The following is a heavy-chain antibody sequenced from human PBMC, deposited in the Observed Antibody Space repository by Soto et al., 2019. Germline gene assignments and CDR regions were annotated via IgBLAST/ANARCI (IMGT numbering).Heavy chain of an antibody. CDR2: TYYRSKWYN. J-gene: IGHJ4*02. CDR3: ARDDGYKRRAHFDY. D-gene: IGHD5-12*01. V-gene: IGHV6-1*01. Sequence: SQTLSLTCAISGDIVSSNSAAWNWIRQSPSRGLEWLGRTYYRSKWYNDYAVSVKSRITINPDTSKNQFSLQLNSVTPEDTAVYYCARDDGYKRRAHFDYWGKGTLVTVSS. CDR1: GDIVSSNSAA.